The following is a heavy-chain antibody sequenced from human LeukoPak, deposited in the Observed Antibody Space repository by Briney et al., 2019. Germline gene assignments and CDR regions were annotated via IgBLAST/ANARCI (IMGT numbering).Heavy chain of an antibody. V-gene: IGHV4-4*07. Sequence: KSSETLSLTCTVSGGSISNYYWNWIRQPAGKGLEWVGRFYASGSTNYNPSLKSRVTISVDKSKNQFSLKLTSVTAADTPVYYCARVTYTSGWSSTGGAFDIWGQGTMVTVSS. CDR2: FYASGST. J-gene: IGHJ3*02. CDR1: GGSISNYY. CDR3: ARVTYTSGWSSTGGAFDI. D-gene: IGHD6-13*01.